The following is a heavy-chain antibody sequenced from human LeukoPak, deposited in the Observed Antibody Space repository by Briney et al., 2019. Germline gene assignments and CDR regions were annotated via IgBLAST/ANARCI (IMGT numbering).Heavy chain of an antibody. CDR2: ISGSGGST. J-gene: IGHJ6*01. CDR1: GFTFSSYA. Sequence: PGGSLRLSCAASGFTFSSYAMSWVRQAPGKGLEWVSTISGSGGSTYYADSVKGRFTISRDNSKNTLYLQMNSLRAEDTAVYYCAKALRGSSGWYDYYYYYGMDVWGQGTTVTVSS. CDR3: AKALRGSSGWYDYYYYYGMDV. V-gene: IGHV3-23*01. D-gene: IGHD6-19*01.